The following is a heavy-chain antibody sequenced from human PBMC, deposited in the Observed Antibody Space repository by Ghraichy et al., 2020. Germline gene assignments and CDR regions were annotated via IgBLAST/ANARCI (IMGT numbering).Heavy chain of an antibody. J-gene: IGHJ3*02. CDR3: ACPGMATIQGWDAFDI. Sequence: ASVKVSCKASGYTFTSYGISWVRQAPGQGLEWMGWISAYNGNTNYAQKLQGRVTMTTDTSTSTAYMELRSLRSDDTAVYYCACPGMATIQGWDAFDIGGQVTMVTVSS. CDR2: ISAYNGNT. CDR1: GYTFTSYG. V-gene: IGHV1-18*04. D-gene: IGHD5-24*01.